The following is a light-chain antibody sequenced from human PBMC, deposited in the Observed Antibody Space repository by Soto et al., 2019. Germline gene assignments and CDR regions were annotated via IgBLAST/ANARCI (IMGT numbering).Light chain of an antibody. J-gene: IGLJ1*01. CDR2: SNN. CDR3: AAWDDSLNAYDV. CDR1: SSNIGSNT. V-gene: IGLV1-44*01. Sequence: QSVLTQPPSASGTPGQRVTISCPGSSSNIGSNTVNWYQQLSGTAPKLLIYSNNQRPSGVPDRFSGSKSGTSASLAISGLQSEDEADYYCAAWDDSLNAYDVFGTGTKVTVL.